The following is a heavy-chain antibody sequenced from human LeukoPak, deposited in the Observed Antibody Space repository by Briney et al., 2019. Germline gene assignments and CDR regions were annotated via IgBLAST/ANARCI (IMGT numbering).Heavy chain of an antibody. CDR1: GFTFSGYY. V-gene: IGHV3-11*01. CDR2: ISGDGNTI. Sequence: GGSLRLSCAASGFTFSGYYMTWIRQAPGKGLEWVSYISGDGNTIDYADAVKGRFTISRDSAKNSLYLQMNSPRAEDTALYYCARGGAQGMDVWGQGTTVTVS. D-gene: IGHD1-26*01. J-gene: IGHJ6*02. CDR3: ARGGAQGMDV.